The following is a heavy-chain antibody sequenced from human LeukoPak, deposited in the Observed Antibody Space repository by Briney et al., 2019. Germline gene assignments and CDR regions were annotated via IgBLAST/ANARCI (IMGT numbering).Heavy chain of an antibody. CDR1: GYTFTGYY. CDR2: ISAYNGDT. J-gene: IGHJ4*02. V-gene: IGHV1-18*04. CDR3: ARFPLGELSSPYFDY. D-gene: IGHD3-16*02. Sequence: GASVKVSRKASGYTFTGYYMHWVRQAPGQGLEWMGWISAYNGDTNYAQKLQGRVTMTTDTSTSTAYMELRSLRSDDTAVYYCARFPLGELSSPYFDYWGQGTLVTVSS.